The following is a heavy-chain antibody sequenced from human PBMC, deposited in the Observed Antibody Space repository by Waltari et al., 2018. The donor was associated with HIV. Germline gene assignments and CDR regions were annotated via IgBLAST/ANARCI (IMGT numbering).Heavy chain of an antibody. D-gene: IGHD3-22*01. J-gene: IGHJ4*02. CDR3: AKDRSYDSSGYFDY. V-gene: IGHV3-23*01. Sequence: EVQLLESGGELQQPGGSLRLSCAASGFIFSSFAMSWVCQAPGRGLEWVSSINGGTTGTFYAYSVKGRFTISRDSSKNTLYLQMNSLRAEDTAVYYCAKDRSYDSSGYFDYWGEGTLVTVSS. CDR1: GFIFSSFA. CDR2: INGGTTGT.